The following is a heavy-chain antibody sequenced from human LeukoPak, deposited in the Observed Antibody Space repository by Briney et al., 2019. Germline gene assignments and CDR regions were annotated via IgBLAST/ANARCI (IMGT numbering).Heavy chain of an antibody. CDR3: VSVTTVVEDYYYMDV. Sequence: GGSLRLSCAASGFTFSSYDMTWVRQAPGKGLEWVSYISSSGYTIRNADSVKGRFTISRDNAKNSLYLQMNSLRVEDTAFYYCVSVTTVVEDYYYMDVWGKGTTVTVSS. J-gene: IGHJ6*03. V-gene: IGHV3-48*03. CDR2: ISSSGYTI. CDR1: GFTFSSYD. D-gene: IGHD4-23*01.